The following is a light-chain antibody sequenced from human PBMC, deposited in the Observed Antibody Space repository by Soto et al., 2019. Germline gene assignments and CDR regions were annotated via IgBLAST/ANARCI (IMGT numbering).Light chain of an antibody. CDR3: QQYGISPSWT. CDR2: GAS. Sequence: RVLPQSPATLSLSPGQRATLSCRARQSVTGSYLAWYQQKPGQAPRLLIYGASSRATGVPDRFSGSGSGTDFTLTISRLEPEDFAVYYCQQYGISPSWTFGQGTKVDIK. V-gene: IGKV3-20*01. CDR1: QSVTGSY. J-gene: IGKJ1*01.